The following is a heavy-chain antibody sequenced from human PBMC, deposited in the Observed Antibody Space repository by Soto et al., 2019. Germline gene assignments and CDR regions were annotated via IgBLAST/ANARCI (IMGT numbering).Heavy chain of an antibody. J-gene: IGHJ4*02. V-gene: IGHV3-74*01. D-gene: IGHD3-10*01. CDR1: GFTFSSYW. CDR3: ASYYGSGSYWPTY. Sequence: EVQLVESGGGLVQPGGSRRLSCAASGFTFSSYWMHWVRQAPGKGLVWVSRINSDGRSTSYADSVKGRFTISRDNAKNTLYLQMNSLSAADTAVYYCASYYGSGSYWPTYWGQGTLVTVSS. CDR2: INSDGRST.